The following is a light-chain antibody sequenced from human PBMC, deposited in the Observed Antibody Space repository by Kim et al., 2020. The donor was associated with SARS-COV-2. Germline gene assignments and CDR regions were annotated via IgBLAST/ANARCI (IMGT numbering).Light chain of an antibody. CDR1: QNIRSN. J-gene: IGKJ4*01. CDR3: QEYDSWPLA. CDR2: GAS. Sequence: EMVMTQSPATLSVSQGERATLSCRASQNIRSNLAWYQQKPGQAPRLLIYGASTRATAFPARFSGSGSGTEFTLTISSLQSEDCAVYYCQEYDSWPLAFGGVTKVDIK. V-gene: IGKV3-15*01.